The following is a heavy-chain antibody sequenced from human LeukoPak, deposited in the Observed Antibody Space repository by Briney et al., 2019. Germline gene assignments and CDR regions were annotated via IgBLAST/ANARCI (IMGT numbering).Heavy chain of an antibody. J-gene: IGHJ6*04. Sequence: SETLSLTSAVYGGSFSGYYWRWIRQPPGKGLGWIGENNHSGSTNYNPSLKSRVTISVDTSKNQFSLKLSSVTAADTAVYYCARGTTGTTDYYYGMDVWGKGTTVTVSS. CDR3: ARGTTGTTDYYYGMDV. V-gene: IGHV4-34*01. CDR2: NNHSGST. CDR1: GGSFSGYY. D-gene: IGHD1-1*01.